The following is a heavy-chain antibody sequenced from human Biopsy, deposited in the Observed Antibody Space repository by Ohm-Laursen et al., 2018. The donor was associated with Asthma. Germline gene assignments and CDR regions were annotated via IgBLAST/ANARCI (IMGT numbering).Heavy chain of an antibody. CDR3: ARSPYYYGLLGPTRGFGVYDV. J-gene: IGHJ3*01. CDR1: GGSFSNYY. CDR2: INHRGST. D-gene: IGHD3-10*01. V-gene: IGHV4-34*01. Sequence: SETLSLTRAVYGGSFSNYYWTWIRQPPGKGLEWIGEINHRGSTNYNPSLKSRVTLSVDTSKNQFSVKLRSVTAADTAVYYCARSPYYYGLLGPTRGFGVYDVWGHGTLVTVSS.